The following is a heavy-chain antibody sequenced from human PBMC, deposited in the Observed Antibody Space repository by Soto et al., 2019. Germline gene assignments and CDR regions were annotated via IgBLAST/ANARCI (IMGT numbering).Heavy chain of an antibody. J-gene: IGHJ5*02. CDR2: IYYSGST. CDR1: GGSVSSGSYY. Sequence: SETLSLTCTVSGGSVSSGSYYWSWIRQPPGKGLEWIGYIYYSGSTNYNPSLKSRVTISVDTSKNQFSLKLSSVTAADTAVYYCARDAFPQWLKGDKGNWFDPWGQGTLVTVSS. D-gene: IGHD6-19*01. V-gene: IGHV4-61*01. CDR3: ARDAFPQWLKGDKGNWFDP.